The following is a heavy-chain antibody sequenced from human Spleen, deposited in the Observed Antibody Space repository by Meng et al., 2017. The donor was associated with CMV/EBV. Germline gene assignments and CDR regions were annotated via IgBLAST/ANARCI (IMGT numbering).Heavy chain of an antibody. CDR2: INSDGSTT. V-gene: IGHV3-74*01. J-gene: IGHJ2*01. D-gene: IGHD2-2*01. Sequence: GESLKISCAASGFTFSSHWMHWVRQTPGKGLVWVSRINSDGSTTNYADSVKGRFTISRDNAQNTLYLQMNSLRAEDTAVYYCARGRYCSSTSCRPRDWYFDLWGRGTLVTVSS. CDR3: ARGRYCSSTSCRPRDWYFDL. CDR1: GFTFSSHW.